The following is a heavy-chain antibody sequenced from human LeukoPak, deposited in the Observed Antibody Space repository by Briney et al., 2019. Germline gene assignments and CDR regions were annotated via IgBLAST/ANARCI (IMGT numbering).Heavy chain of an antibody. CDR1: GGSISSYY. CDR2: IYYSGST. D-gene: IGHD1-26*01. CDR3: ARDSGGYLRYSYYYMDV. Sequence: PSETLSLTCTVSGGSISSYYWSWIRQPPGKGLEWIGYIYYSGSTNYNPSLNSRVTISVDTSKNQFSLKLSSVTAADTAVYYCARDSGGYLRYSYYYMDVWGKGTTVTVSS. J-gene: IGHJ6*03. V-gene: IGHV4-59*01.